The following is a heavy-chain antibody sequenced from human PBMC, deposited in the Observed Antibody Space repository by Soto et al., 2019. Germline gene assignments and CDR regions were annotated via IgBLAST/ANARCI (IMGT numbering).Heavy chain of an antibody. J-gene: IGHJ5*02. D-gene: IGHD1-26*01. Sequence: PSETLSLTCTVSGGSISGYYWHWIRQPPGKGLEWIGHIYYSGSTIYNLSLKSRVTISVDTSKNQFSLRLNSVTAADTAVYYCARVRSEWELLWAWFDPWGPGTLVTVSS. CDR3: ARVRSEWELLWAWFDP. V-gene: IGHV4-59*01. CDR1: GGSISGYY. CDR2: IYYSGST.